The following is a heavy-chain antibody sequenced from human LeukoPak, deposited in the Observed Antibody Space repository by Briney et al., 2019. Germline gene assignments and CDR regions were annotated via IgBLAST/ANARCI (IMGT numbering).Heavy chain of an antibody. CDR1: GFTFSTYA. CDR3: AKDHCSSTSCYYFDY. CDR2: ISYDGSNK. J-gene: IGHJ4*02. D-gene: IGHD2-2*01. V-gene: IGHV3-30-3*02. Sequence: GRSLRLSCAASGFTFSTYALHWVRQAPGKGLEWVSVISYDGSNKMYADAVEGRFTISRDNSKNALYLQMNSLRAEDTAVYYCAKDHCSSTSCYYFDYWGQGTLVTVSS.